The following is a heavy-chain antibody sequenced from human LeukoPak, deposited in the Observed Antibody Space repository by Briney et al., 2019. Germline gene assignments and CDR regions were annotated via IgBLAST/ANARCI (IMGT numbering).Heavy chain of an antibody. D-gene: IGHD6-19*01. J-gene: IGHJ4*02. CDR1: GGTFSGYY. CDR2: IDPNSGAA. CDR3: ARGEQWLVRY. V-gene: IGHV1-2*02. Sequence: ASVKVSCKASGGTFSGYYIHWVRQAPGQGLEWMGWIDPNSGAANYEKRFQGRVTMTRDISINTVYLEVRSDDTAVYYCARGEQWLVRYWGQGTLVIVSS.